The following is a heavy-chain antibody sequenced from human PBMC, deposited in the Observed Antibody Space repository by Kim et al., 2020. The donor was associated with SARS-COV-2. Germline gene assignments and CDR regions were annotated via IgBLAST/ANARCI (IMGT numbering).Heavy chain of an antibody. Sequence: GGSLRLSCAASGFTFSSCCMSWVRQAPGKGLEWVANIKQDGSEKYYVDSVKGRFTISRDNAKNTLYLQMNSLRAEDTAVYYCAREEMLMILVVTTPVYY. D-gene: IGHD3-22*01. V-gene: IGHV3-7*01. CDR3: AREEMLMILVVTTPVYY. J-gene: IGHJ6*01. CDR2: IKQDGSEK. CDR1: GFTFSSCC.